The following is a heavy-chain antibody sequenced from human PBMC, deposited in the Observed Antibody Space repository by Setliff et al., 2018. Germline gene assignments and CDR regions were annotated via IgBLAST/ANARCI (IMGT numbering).Heavy chain of an antibody. CDR1: GFTFDDYG. V-gene: IGHV3-20*04. J-gene: IGHJ3*02. Sequence: PGGSLRLSCAASGFTFDDYGMIWLRQVPGKGLEYVSTINWNGVNTAYADSVEGRFTISRDNAKNSLYLQMNSLRAEDTALYYCARQSRTGAFDIWGQGTMVTVSS. CDR3: ARQSRTGAFDI. CDR2: INWNGVNT.